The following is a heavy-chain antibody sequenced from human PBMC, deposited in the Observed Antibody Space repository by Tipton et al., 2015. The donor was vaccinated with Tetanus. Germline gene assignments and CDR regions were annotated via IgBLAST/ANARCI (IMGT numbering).Heavy chain of an antibody. V-gene: IGHV3-33*01. J-gene: IGHJ4*02. Sequence: CAASGFIFSSYGIRWVRQAPGKGLEWVAVSWYDGTDQYYADSVKGRFTLSRDNSKNTLYLEMNSLRAEDTALYYCAREADCSGGSCFSGDFDNWGQGTQVTVSS. CDR2: SWYDGTDQ. CDR1: GFIFSSYG. D-gene: IGHD2-15*01. CDR3: AREADCSGGSCFSGDFDN.